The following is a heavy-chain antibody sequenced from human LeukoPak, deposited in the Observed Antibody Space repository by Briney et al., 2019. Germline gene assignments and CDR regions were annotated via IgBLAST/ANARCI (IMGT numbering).Heavy chain of an antibody. CDR2: INPSGGST. D-gene: IGHD6-13*01. Sequence: ASVKVSCKASGYTFTSYYMHWVRQAPGQGLEWVGIINPSGGSTSYAQKFQGRVTMTRDMSTSTVYMELSSLRSEDSAVYYCARSGSSWYFDYWGQGTLVTVSS. CDR1: GYTFTSYY. V-gene: IGHV1-46*01. CDR3: ARSGSSWYFDY. J-gene: IGHJ4*02.